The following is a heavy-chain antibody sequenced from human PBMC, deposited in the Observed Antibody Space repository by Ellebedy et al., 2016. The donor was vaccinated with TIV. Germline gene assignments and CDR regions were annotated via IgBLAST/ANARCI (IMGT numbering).Heavy chain of an antibody. V-gene: IGHV3-21*01. CDR2: ISGSRSYI. D-gene: IGHD2-15*01. Sequence: PGGPLRLSCAASGFTFSTYSMNWVRQAPGKGLEWVSSISGSRSYIYYADSVKGRFTISRDNAKNSLYLQMNSLRGEDTAVYYCARCVVAHAAFDIWGQGTMVTVSS. J-gene: IGHJ3*02. CDR3: ARCVVAHAAFDI. CDR1: GFTFSTYS.